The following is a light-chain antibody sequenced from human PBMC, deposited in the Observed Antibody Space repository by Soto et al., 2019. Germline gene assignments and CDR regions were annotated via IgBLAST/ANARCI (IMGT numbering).Light chain of an antibody. Sequence: QSALTQPASVSGSPGQSITISCTGTSSDVGGYNYVSWYQQHPGKAPKLIIYDVSNRPSGVSNRFSGSKSGNTASLTISGLLAEDEADYYCSSYTVSVSLVVFGGGTKLTVL. V-gene: IGLV2-14*01. J-gene: IGLJ2*01. CDR3: SSYTVSVSLVV. CDR1: SSDVGGYNY. CDR2: DVS.